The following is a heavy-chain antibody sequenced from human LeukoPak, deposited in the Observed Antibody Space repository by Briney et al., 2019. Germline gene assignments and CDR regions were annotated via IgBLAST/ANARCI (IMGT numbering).Heavy chain of an antibody. CDR2: INHSGST. Sequence: SETLSLTCTVSGGSISSYYWSWIRQPPGKGLEWIGEINHSGSTNYNPSLKSRVTISVDTSKNQFSLKLSSVTAADTAVYYCARDKGLAAAGHWYFDLWGRGTLVTVSS. V-gene: IGHV4-34*01. D-gene: IGHD6-13*01. CDR3: ARDKGLAAAGHWYFDL. J-gene: IGHJ2*01. CDR1: GGSISSYY.